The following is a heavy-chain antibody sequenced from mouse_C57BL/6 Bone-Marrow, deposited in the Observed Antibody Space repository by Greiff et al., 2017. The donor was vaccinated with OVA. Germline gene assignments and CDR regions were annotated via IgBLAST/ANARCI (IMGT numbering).Heavy chain of an antibody. J-gene: IGHJ1*03. V-gene: IGHV5-17*01. Sequence: EVKVVESGGGLVKPGGSLKLSCAASGFTFSDYGMHWVRQAPEKGLEWVAYISSGSSTIYYADTVKGRFTISRDNAKITLFLQMTSLRSEDTAMYYCAVYYYGRGYFDVWGTGTTVTVSS. CDR3: AVYYYGRGYFDV. D-gene: IGHD1-1*01. CDR2: ISSGSSTI. CDR1: GFTFSDYG.